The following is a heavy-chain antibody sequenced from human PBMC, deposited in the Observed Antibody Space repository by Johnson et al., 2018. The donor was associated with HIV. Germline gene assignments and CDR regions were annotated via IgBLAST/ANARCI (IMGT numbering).Heavy chain of an antibody. CDR1: GFTFSNYA. D-gene: IGHD2-15*01. J-gene: IGHJ3*02. Sequence: VQLVESGGGLIQPGRSLRLSCAASGFTFSNYAVHWVRQAPGKGLEWVSYISSDGSTIYYADSMKGRFTISRDNAKNSLYLQMNSLRAEDTAVYYCAREGGRDAFDIWGQGTMVTVSS. CDR2: ISSDGSTI. CDR3: AREGGRDAFDI. V-gene: IGHV3-48*04.